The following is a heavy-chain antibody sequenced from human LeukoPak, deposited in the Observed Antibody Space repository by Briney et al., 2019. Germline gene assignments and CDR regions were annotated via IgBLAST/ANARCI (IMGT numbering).Heavy chain of an antibody. CDR1: VYTFTGYY. CDR2: INPNRGGI. J-gene: IGHJ4*02. D-gene: IGHD5-18*01. V-gene: IGHV1-2*02. CDR3: AREDNTGGDY. Sequence: GASVNVSCKASVYTFTGYYMHWVRQAPGQGREWMGWINPNRGGINYAQKFQGRVTMTRDTSISTAYMERSRLRSDDTAVYYCAREDNTGGDYWGQGTLVTVSS.